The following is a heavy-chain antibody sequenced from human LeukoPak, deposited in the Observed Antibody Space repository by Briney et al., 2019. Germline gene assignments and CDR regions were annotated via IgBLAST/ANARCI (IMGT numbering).Heavy chain of an antibody. V-gene: IGHV3-74*01. D-gene: IGHD2-2*01. Sequence: GGSLRLSCAASGNYWMHWVRQALGKGLVWVSHFNSDGSWTSYADSVKGRFTISKDNAKNTVYLQMNNLRAEDTAVYYCVSFYETYWGRGTLVTVSS. CDR1: GNYW. CDR3: VSFYETY. CDR2: FNSDGSWT. J-gene: IGHJ4*02.